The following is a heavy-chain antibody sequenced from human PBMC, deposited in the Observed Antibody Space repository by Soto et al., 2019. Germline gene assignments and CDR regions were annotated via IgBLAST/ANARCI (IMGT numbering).Heavy chain of an antibody. Sequence: QVQLVQSGAEVKKPGASVKVSCKASGYTFTSYAMHWVRQAPGQRLEWMGWINAGNGNTKYSQKFQSRGTITRDTSASTAYMELSSLRSEDTAVYYCARDKEGSYFYYYYDYMDVWGKGTTVTVSS. D-gene: IGHD1-26*01. CDR2: INAGNGNT. J-gene: IGHJ6*03. CDR3: ARDKEGSYFYYYYDYMDV. CDR1: GYTFTSYA. V-gene: IGHV1-3*01.